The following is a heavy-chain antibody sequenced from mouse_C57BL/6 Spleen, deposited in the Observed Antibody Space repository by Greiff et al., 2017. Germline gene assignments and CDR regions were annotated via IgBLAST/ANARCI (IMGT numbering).Heavy chain of an antibody. V-gene: IGHV1-78*01. Sequence: VQLQQSDAELVQPGASVKISCKVSGYTFTDHTIHWMKQRPEQGLEWIGYIYPRDGSTKYNEKFKGKATLTADKSSSTAYMQLNSLTSEDSAVYCCARGGLSYYGSIDYWGQGTTLTVSS. CDR2: IYPRDGST. CDR3: ARGGLSYYGSIDY. CDR1: GYTFTDHT. J-gene: IGHJ2*01. D-gene: IGHD1-1*01.